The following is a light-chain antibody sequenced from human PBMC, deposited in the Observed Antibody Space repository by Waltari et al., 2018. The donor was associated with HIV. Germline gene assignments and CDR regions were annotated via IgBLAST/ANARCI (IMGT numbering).Light chain of an antibody. Sequence: DIAMIQSPDSLAVSPGEPASISCRSSQSLLHQNGQNYLDWYIQRPGQAPELLIYLGFRRASGVPDRIAGSGSGTDFILKIRRVEPEDVGVYYCMHDQQTPVFGQGTKVEVK. CDR1: QSLLHQNGQNY. CDR2: LGF. CDR3: MHDQQTPV. J-gene: IGKJ1*01. V-gene: IGKV2-28*01.